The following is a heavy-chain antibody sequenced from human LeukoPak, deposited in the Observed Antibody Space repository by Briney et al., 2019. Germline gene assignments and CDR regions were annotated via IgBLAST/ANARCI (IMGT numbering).Heavy chain of an antibody. CDR1: GFTFSSYS. CDR2: ISSSSSTI. J-gene: IGHJ6*02. Sequence: SGGSLRLSCAASGFTFSSYSMNWVRQAPGKGLEWVSYISSSSSTIYYADSVKGRFTISRDNAKNSLYLQMNSLRAEDTAVYYCARDGGSSSSWTLYWYCGMDVWGQGTTVTVSS. CDR3: ARDGGSSSSWTLYWYCGMDV. D-gene: IGHD6-13*01. V-gene: IGHV3-48*01.